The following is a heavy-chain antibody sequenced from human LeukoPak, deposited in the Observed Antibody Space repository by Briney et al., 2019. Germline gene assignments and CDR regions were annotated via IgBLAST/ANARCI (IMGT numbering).Heavy chain of an antibody. D-gene: IGHD3-16*01. J-gene: IGHJ4*02. V-gene: IGHV1-46*01. CDR3: ARAWPKGGFYLDY. Sequence: ASVKVSCKASGYTFTTYYMHWVRQAPGQGLEWMGIINPSGGSITYAQKFQGRVTMTRDTSTSTVYMELSSLRSEDTAVYYCARAWPKGGFYLDYWGQGTLVTVSS. CDR2: INPSGGSI. CDR1: GYTFTTYY.